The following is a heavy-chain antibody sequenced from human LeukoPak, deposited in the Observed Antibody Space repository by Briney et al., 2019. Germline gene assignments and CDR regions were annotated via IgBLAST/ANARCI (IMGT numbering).Heavy chain of an antibody. V-gene: IGHV3-11*04. CDR1: GFTFSDYY. CDR2: ISSSGSTI. J-gene: IGHJ4*02. D-gene: IGHD5-18*01. CDR3: AREPQRGYSYVEPDY. Sequence: GGSLRLSCAASGFTFSDYYMSWIRQAPGKGLEWVSYISSSGSTIYYADSVKGRFTISRDNAKNSLYLQMNSLRAEDTAVYYCAREPQRGYSYVEPDYWGQGTLVTVSS.